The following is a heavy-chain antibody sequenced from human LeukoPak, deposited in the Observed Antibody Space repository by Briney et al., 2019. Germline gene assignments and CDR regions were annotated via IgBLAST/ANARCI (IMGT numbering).Heavy chain of an antibody. CDR3: ATYRQVLLPFES. J-gene: IGHJ4*02. CDR2: IFPSGGEI. V-gene: IGHV3-23*01. D-gene: IGHD5-18*01. Sequence: GGSLRLSCAASGFTFSTFAMIWVRQPPGKGLELVSSIFPSGGEIHYADSLRGRFAISRDNSKSILSLQMNSLRAEDTAIYYCATYRQVLLPFESWGQGTLVTVSS. CDR1: GFTFSTFA.